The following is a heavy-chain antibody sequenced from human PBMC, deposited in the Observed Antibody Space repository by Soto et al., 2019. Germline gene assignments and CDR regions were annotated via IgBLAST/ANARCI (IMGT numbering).Heavy chain of an antibody. J-gene: IGHJ6*03. CDR1: GYTFTSYD. Sequence: ASVKVSCKSSGYTFTSYDINCVRQATGQGLEWMGWMNPNSGNTGYAQKFQGRVTMTRNTSISTAYMELSSLRSEDTAVYYCARVTHYYGSGSYYISYYYYMDVWGQGTTVTVSS. CDR3: ARVTHYYGSGSYYISYYYYMDV. CDR2: MNPNSGNT. D-gene: IGHD3-10*01. V-gene: IGHV1-8*01.